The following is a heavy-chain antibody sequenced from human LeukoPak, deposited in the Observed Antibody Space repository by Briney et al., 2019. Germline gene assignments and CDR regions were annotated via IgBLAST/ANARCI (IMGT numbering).Heavy chain of an antibody. Sequence: SETLSLTCAVYGGSFSGYYWSWIRQPLEKGLEWIGEINHSGSTNYNPSLKSRVTISVDTSKNQFSLKLNSVTAADTAVYYCARPLTDYSYFDYWGQGTLVTVSS. J-gene: IGHJ4*02. CDR1: GGSFSGYY. CDR2: INHSGST. D-gene: IGHD3-9*01. CDR3: ARPLTDYSYFDY. V-gene: IGHV4-34*01.